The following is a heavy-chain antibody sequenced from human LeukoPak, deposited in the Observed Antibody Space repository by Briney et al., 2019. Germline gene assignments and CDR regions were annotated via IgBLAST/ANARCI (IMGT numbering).Heavy chain of an antibody. J-gene: IGHJ6*03. Sequence: GASVKVSCKASGYTFTSYDINWARQATGQGLEWMGWMNPNSGNTGYAQKFQGRVTMTRNTSISTAYMELSSLRFEDTAVYYCARGAYYYYYMDAWGKGTTVTVSS. CDR1: GYTFTSYD. V-gene: IGHV1-8*01. CDR2: MNPNSGNT. CDR3: ARGAYYYYYMDA.